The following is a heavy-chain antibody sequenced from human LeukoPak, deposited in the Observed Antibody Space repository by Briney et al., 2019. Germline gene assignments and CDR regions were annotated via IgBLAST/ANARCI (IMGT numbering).Heavy chain of an antibody. D-gene: IGHD3-9*01. J-gene: IGHJ3*02. Sequence: PSETLSLTCAVYGGSFSGYYWRWIRQPPGKGLEWIWEINPSGSTNYNPSLKSRVTISVDTSKNHFSLHLNSVTAADTAVYYCARVLRYFDWLGSRAAFDIWGQGTMVTVSS. CDR3: ARVLRYFDWLGSRAAFDI. CDR1: GGSFSGYY. CDR2: INPSGST. V-gene: IGHV4-34*01.